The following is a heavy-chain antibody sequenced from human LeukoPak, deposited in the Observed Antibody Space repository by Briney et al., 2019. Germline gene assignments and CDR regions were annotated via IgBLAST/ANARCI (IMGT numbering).Heavy chain of an antibody. J-gene: IGHJ4*02. CDR2: VYYSGSI. V-gene: IGHV4-39*07. CDR3: ARETPNNPGIALTGLGSYFDY. CDR1: GGSITSGGYY. D-gene: IGHD6-13*01. Sequence: PSETLSLTCTVSGGSITSGGYYWGWIRQPPGKGLEWIGSVYYSGSIHYNPSLKSRVTISADTSKNQISLKLSSVTAADTAVYYCARETPNNPGIALTGLGSYFDYWGQGTLVTVSS.